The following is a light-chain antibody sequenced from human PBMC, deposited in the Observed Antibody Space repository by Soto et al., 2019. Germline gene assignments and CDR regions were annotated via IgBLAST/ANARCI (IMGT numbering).Light chain of an antibody. CDR1: KLGDKY. CDR3: QAWDSNSFV. Sequence: SYELTQPPSVSVSPGQTATITCSGDKLGDKYTCWYQQKPGQSPVLVLYQDNMRPSGIPERFSGSNSGNTATLTISGTQAMDEADYYCQAWDSNSFVFGTGTQLTVL. V-gene: IGLV3-1*01. CDR2: QDN. J-gene: IGLJ1*01.